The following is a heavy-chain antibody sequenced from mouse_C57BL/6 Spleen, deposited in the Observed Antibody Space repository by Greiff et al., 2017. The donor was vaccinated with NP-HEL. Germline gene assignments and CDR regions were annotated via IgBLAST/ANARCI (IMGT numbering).Heavy chain of an antibody. D-gene: IGHD2-3*01. V-gene: IGHV1-64*01. J-gene: IGHJ4*01. CDR2: IHPNSGST. CDR1: GYTFTSYW. CDR3: ARSVYDGDWGNAVEY. Sequence: QVQLQQPGAELVKPGASVKLSCKASGYTFTSYWMHWVKQRPGQGLEWIGMIHPNSGSTYYNEKLKSKATLTVDKPSNTAYMQLSSLTSEDSAVYYCARSVYDGDWGNAVEYWGQGTSVTVSS.